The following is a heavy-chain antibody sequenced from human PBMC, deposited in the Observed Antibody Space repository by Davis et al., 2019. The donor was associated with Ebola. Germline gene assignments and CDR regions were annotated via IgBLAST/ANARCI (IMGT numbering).Heavy chain of an antibody. CDR3: AREGGRYYDSSGYVFEI. V-gene: IGHV1-46*01. D-gene: IGHD3-22*01. Sequence: ASVKVSCKASGYRFTSYYMHWVRPAPGQGLEWMGIINPITGGTSYAQNFQVRVNMTRDTSTSTVYMELSSLRSEDTAVYYCAREGGRYYDSSGYVFEIWGQGTMVKVSS. CDR1: GYRFTSYY. CDR2: INPITGGT. J-gene: IGHJ3*02.